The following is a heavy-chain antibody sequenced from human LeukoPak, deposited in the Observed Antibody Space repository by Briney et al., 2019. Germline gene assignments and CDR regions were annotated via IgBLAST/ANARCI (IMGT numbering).Heavy chain of an antibody. J-gene: IGHJ4*02. D-gene: IGHD6-13*01. V-gene: IGHV4-30-4*01. CDR2: IYYSGST. CDR3: ARGIAAAGPYFDY. Sequence: IGYIYYSGSTYYNPSLKSRVTISVDTSKNQFSLKLSSVTAADTAVYYCARGIAAAGPYFDYWGQGTLVTVSS.